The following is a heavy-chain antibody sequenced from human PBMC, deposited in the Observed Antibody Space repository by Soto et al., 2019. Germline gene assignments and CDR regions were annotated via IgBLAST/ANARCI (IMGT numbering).Heavy chain of an antibody. Sequence: GGSLRLSCAASGFTFSSYWMSWVRQAPGKGLEWVANIKQDGSEKYYVDSVKGRFTISRDNAKNSLYLQMNSLRAEDTAVYYCARDDSGYDLHYFDYWGQGTLVTVSS. CDR1: GFTFSSYW. D-gene: IGHD5-12*01. CDR3: ARDDSGYDLHYFDY. J-gene: IGHJ4*02. V-gene: IGHV3-7*05. CDR2: IKQDGSEK.